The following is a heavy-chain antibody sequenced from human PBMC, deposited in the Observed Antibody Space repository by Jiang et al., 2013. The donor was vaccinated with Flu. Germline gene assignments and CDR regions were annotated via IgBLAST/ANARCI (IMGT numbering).Heavy chain of an antibody. J-gene: IGHJ4*02. D-gene: IGHD6-13*01. CDR3: ARAPWGYSSSCSDY. Sequence: QLVESGGGVVQPGRSLRLSCAASGFTFSSYAMHWVRQAPGKGLEWVAVISFDGSNKYYADSVKGRFTISRDNSKNTLYLQMNSLRAEDTAVYYCARAPWGYSSSCSDYWGQGTLVTVSS. CDR1: GFTFSSYA. V-gene: IGHV3-30-3*01. CDR2: ISFDGSNK.